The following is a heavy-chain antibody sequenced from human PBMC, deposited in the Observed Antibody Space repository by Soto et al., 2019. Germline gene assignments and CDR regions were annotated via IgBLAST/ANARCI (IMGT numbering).Heavy chain of an antibody. CDR1: GFTFSNHA. CDR2: ISKSGDGI. CDR3: AKVGETITVFGVETRYYYHGMDV. Sequence: AGGSLRLSCAVSGFTFSNHAMSWVRQAPGKGLEKVSVISKSGDGIYNADSVKGRFTISRDNSKDTLYLQINSLRAEDTAVYYCAKVGETITVFGVETRYYYHGMDVWGQGTTVTVPS. V-gene: IGHV3-23*01. D-gene: IGHD3-3*01. J-gene: IGHJ6*02.